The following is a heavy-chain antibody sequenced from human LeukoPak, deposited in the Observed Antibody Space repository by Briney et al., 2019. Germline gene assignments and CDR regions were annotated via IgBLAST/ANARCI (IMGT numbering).Heavy chain of an antibody. D-gene: IGHD3-10*01. V-gene: IGHV1-46*01. Sequence: ASVKVSCKASGYTFTSYYMHWVRQAPGQGLEWMGIINPSAGSTNYAQKFQGRVTVTRDTSTSTVYMEPSSLRSDDTAVYYCARGYFGSGSYGAFDIWGRGTMVTVSS. CDR3: ARGYFGSGSYGAFDI. J-gene: IGHJ3*02. CDR2: INPSAGST. CDR1: GYTFTSYY.